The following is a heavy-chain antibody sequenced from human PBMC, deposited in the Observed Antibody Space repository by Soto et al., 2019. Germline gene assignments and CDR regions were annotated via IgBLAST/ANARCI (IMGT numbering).Heavy chain of an antibody. D-gene: IGHD6-25*01. J-gene: IGHJ4*02. Sequence: EVQLVESGGGLVKPGGSLRLSCAASGFTFSSYSMNWVRQAPGKGLEWVSSISSSSSYIYYADSVKGRFTISRDNAKNSLYLQMNSLRAEDTAVYYCAREGRWEEQREFDYWGQGTLVTVSS. CDR2: ISSSSSYI. CDR3: AREGRWEEQREFDY. V-gene: IGHV3-21*01. CDR1: GFTFSSYS.